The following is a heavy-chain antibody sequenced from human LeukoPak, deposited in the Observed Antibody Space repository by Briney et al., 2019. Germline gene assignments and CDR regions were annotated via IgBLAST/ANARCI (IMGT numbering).Heavy chain of an antibody. D-gene: IGHD3-10*01. CDR3: AKSFSRGPYYYYGMDV. CDR2: ISGSGGST. J-gene: IGHJ6*02. CDR1: GFTFSSYA. Sequence: PGGSLRLSCAASGFTFSSYAMSWVRQAPGKGLEWVSAISGSGGSTYYADSVKGRFTISRDNSKNTLYLQMNSLRAEDTAVYYCAKSFSRGPYYYYGMDVWGQGTTVTVSS. V-gene: IGHV3-23*01.